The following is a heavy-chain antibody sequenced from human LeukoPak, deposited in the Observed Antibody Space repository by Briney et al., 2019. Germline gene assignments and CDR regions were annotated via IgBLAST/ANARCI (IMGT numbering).Heavy chain of an antibody. J-gene: IGHJ4*02. V-gene: IGHV1-2*02. CDR2: IYPSTGGT. D-gene: IGHD6-6*01. CDR3: ARDRPFSSSSFDY. Sequence: ASVKVSCKTSGYTFTDYLLHWVRQAPGQGLEWMGWIYPSTGGTMFAQKLQGRVTMTRDTSISTAYMELSSLTSDDSAMYYCARDRPFSSSSFDYWGQGTLVTVSS. CDR1: GYTFTDYL.